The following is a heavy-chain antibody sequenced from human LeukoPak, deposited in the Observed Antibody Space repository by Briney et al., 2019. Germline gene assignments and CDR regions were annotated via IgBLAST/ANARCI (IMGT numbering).Heavy chain of an antibody. CDR3: ARRLTQYDCFDP. CDR1: GDSVSSNSVT. Sequence: SQTRSLTCAISGDSVSSNSVTWNWIRQSPSRGLEWLGRTYYRSTWYNDYAVSVRGRITVNPDTSKNQFSLHLSSVTPEDTAVYYCARRLTQYDCFDPWGQGILVTVSS. J-gene: IGHJ5*02. CDR2: TYYRSTWYN. V-gene: IGHV6-1*01. D-gene: IGHD2-2*01.